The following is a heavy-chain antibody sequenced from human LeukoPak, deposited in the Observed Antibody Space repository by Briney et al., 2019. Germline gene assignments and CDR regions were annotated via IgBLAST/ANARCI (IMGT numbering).Heavy chain of an antibody. CDR1: GFTFSSYG. CDR2: IWYDGSNK. Sequence: GRSLRLSCAASGFTFSSYGMHWVRQAPGKGLEWVAVIWYDGSNKYYADSVKGRFTISRDNSKNTLYLQMNSLRAEDTAVYYCARPRDVEVYYYYYYMDVWGKGTTVTVSS. V-gene: IGHV3-33*01. D-gene: IGHD3-16*01. CDR3: ARPRDVEVYYYYYYMDV. J-gene: IGHJ6*03.